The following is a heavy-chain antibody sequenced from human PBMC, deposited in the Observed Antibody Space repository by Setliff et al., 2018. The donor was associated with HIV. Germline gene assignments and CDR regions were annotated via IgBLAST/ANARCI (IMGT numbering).Heavy chain of an antibody. Sequence: SETLSLTCAVSAGSISRYYWSRIRQPPGKGMEWIGYIYYSGSTNYNPSRKSRVTISVDTSKNQFSLKLGSVTASDTAVYYCARHDSGGYYSLDYWGQGTLVTVSS. CDR3: ARHDSGGYYSLDY. D-gene: IGHD3-22*01. CDR1: AGSISRYY. J-gene: IGHJ4*02. V-gene: IGHV4-59*08. CDR2: IYYSGST.